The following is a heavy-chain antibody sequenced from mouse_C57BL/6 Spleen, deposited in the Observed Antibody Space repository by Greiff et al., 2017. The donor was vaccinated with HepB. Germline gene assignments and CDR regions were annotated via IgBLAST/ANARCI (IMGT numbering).Heavy chain of an antibody. CDR1: GYAFSSSW. J-gene: IGHJ2*01. Sequence: QVQLQQSGPELVKPGASVKISCKASGYAFSSSWMNWVKQRPGKGLEWIGRIYPGDGDTNYNGKFKGKATLTADKSSSTAYMQLSSLTSEDSAVYFCARSGLGTVVAFDYWGQGTTLTVSS. CDR2: IYPGDGDT. D-gene: IGHD1-1*01. CDR3: ARSGLGTVVAFDY. V-gene: IGHV1-82*01.